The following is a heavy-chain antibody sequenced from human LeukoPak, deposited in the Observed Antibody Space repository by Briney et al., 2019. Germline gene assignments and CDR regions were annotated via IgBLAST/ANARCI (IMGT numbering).Heavy chain of an antibody. D-gene: IGHD3-10*02. CDR2: IYTSGST. Sequence: PSQTLSLTCTVSGGSISSGSYYWSWIRQPAGKGLEWIGRIYTSGSTNYNPSLKGRVTISVDTSKNQFSLKLSSVTAADTAVYYCARERYYYARGGLDVWGKGTTVTVSS. V-gene: IGHV4-61*02. CDR1: GGSISSGSYY. J-gene: IGHJ6*04. CDR3: ARERYYYARGGLDV.